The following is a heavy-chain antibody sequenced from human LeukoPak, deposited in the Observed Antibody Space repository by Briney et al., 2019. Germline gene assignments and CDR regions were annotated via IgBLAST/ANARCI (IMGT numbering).Heavy chain of an antibody. CDR1: GFTFDDYA. V-gene: IGHV3-9*01. D-gene: IGHD6-13*01. CDR3: AKDLGRSSWSYFEY. CDR2: VSWNSGSI. J-gene: IGHJ4*02. Sequence: SGGSLRLSCAASGFTFDDYAMHWVRQAPGKGLEWVSGVSWNSGSIGYADSVKGRFTISRDNAKNSLYLQMSSLRPEDTALYYCAKDLGRSSWSYFEYWGQGTLVTVS.